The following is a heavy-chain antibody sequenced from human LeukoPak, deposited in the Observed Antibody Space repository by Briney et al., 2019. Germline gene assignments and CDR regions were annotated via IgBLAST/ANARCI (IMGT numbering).Heavy chain of an antibody. CDR1: GFTFSSYL. D-gene: IGHD5-12*01. V-gene: IGHV3-7*01. Sequence: GGSLRLSCAASGFTFSSYLMSWVRQAPGKGLEWVANIKQDGSEKYYVDSVKGRFTISRDNAKNSLYLQMNSLRAEDTAVYYCARDSGYDPDYFDYWGQGTLVTVSS. J-gene: IGHJ4*02. CDR3: ARDSGYDPDYFDY. CDR2: IKQDGSEK.